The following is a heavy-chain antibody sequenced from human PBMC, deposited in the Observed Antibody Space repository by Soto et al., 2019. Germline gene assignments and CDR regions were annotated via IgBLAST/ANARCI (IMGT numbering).Heavy chain of an antibody. CDR2: IYYSGST. J-gene: IGHJ4*02. CDR3: ASSPSPVPRYYFDH. Sequence: QLQLQESGPGLVKPSETLSLTCTVSGGSISSSSYYWGWIRQPPGKGLEWIGSIYYSGSTYYNPSLKSRVTISVDTSKNQFSLKLSSVTAADTAVYYCASSPSPVPRYYFDHWGQGTLVTVSS. V-gene: IGHV4-39*01. CDR1: GGSISSSSYY.